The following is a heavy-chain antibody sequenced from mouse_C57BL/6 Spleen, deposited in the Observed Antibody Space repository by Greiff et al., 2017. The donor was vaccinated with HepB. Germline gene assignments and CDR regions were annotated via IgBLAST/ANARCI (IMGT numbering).Heavy chain of an antibody. D-gene: IGHD2-5*01. CDR2: ISYDGSN. J-gene: IGHJ1*03. V-gene: IGHV3-6*01. CDR1: GYSITSGYY. Sequence: ESGPGLVKPSQSLSLTCSVTGYSITSGYYWNWIRQFPGNKLEWMGYISYDGSNNYNPSLKNRISITRDTSKNQFFLKLNSVTNEDTATYYCAREGVYYSNLHWYFDVWGTGTTVTVSS. CDR3: AREGVYYSNLHWYFDV.